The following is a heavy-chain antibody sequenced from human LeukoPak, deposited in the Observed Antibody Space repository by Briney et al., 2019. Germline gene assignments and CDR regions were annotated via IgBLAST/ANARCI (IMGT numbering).Heavy chain of an antibody. CDR3: AKVAGYYYDSSGYYFDY. V-gene: IGHV3-23*01. J-gene: IGHJ4*02. CDR2: ISGSGGST. D-gene: IGHD3-22*01. CDR1: GFTFSSYA. Sequence: GGSLRLSCAASGFTFSSYAMSWVRQAPGKGLEWVSAISGSGGSTYYTDSVKGRFTISRDNSKNTLYLQMNSLRAEDTAVYYCAKVAGYYYDSSGYYFDYWGQGTLVTVSS.